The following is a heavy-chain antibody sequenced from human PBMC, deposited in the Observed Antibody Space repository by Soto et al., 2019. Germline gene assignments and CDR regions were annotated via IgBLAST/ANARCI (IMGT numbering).Heavy chain of an antibody. V-gene: IGHV1-8*01. CDR3: ARVGGNWNDDYFDY. J-gene: IGHJ4*02. Sequence: QVQLVQSGAEVKKPGASVKVSCKASGYTFSDHDINWVRQASGQGPEWLGWMNPNSCDTGYAQNFQGRVTMTRDTSKRTAYMELSSLRSEDTAVYYCARVGGNWNDDYFDYWGQGTLVTVSS. CDR1: GYTFSDHD. CDR2: MNPNSCDT. D-gene: IGHD1-1*01.